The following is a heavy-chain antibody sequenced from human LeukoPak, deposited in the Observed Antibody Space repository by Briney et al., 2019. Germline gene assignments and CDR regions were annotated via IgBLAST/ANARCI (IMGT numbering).Heavy chain of an antibody. CDR1: GFTFSSYS. D-gene: IGHD3-22*01. CDR3: AREDYDSSGYYLFDY. J-gene: IGHJ4*02. CDR2: ISSSSSYI. V-gene: IGHV3-21*01. Sequence: PGGSLRLPCAASGFTFSSYSMNWVRQAPGKGLEWVSSISSSSSYIYYADSVKGRFTISRDNAKNSLYLQMNSLRAEDTAVYYCAREDYDSSGYYLFDYWGQGTLVTVSS.